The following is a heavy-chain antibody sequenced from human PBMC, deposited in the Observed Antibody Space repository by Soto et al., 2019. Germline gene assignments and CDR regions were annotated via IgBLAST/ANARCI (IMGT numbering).Heavy chain of an antibody. J-gene: IGHJ6*02. CDR1: GGSFSGYY. CDR2: INHSGST. Sequence: SETLSLTCAVYGGSFSGYYWSWIRQPPGKGLEWIGEINHSGSTNYNPSLKSRVTISVDTSKNQFSLKLSSVTAADTAVYYCARARPQYCSGGSCYRAYYYGMDVWGQGTTVTVSS. CDR3: ARARPQYCSGGSCYRAYYYGMDV. D-gene: IGHD2-15*01. V-gene: IGHV4-34*01.